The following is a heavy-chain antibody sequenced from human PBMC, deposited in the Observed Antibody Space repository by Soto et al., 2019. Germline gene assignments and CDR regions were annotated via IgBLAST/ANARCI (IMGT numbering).Heavy chain of an antibody. Sequence: AGGPLLLSCAASVFTFSSYAMHWVRQAPGKGLEWVAVISYDGSNKYYADSVKGRSTISIDNSKNTLYLQMNSLRAEDTAVYYCASHSSSWYGAFDYWGQGTLVTVSS. CDR1: VFTFSSYA. V-gene: IGHV3-30-3*01. CDR2: ISYDGSNK. CDR3: ASHSSSWYGAFDY. J-gene: IGHJ4*02. D-gene: IGHD6-13*01.